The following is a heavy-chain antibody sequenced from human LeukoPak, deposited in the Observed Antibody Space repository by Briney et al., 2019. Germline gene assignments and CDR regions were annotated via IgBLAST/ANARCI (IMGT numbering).Heavy chain of an antibody. Sequence: SETLSLTCTVSGDSISSYYWSWIRQPPGKGLEWIGEINHSGSTNYNPSLKSRVTISVDTSKNQFSLKLSSVTAADTAVYYCARMTWSPWRVQYYGMDVWGQGTTVTVSS. D-gene: IGHD2-8*02. CDR2: INHSGST. CDR1: GDSISSYY. V-gene: IGHV4-34*01. J-gene: IGHJ6*02. CDR3: ARMTWSPWRVQYYGMDV.